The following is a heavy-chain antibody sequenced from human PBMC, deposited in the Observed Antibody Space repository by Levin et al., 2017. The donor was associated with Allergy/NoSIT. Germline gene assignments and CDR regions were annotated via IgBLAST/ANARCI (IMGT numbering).Heavy chain of an antibody. Sequence: GASVKVSCAASGFTFSTYSMNWVRQAPGQGLQWVSYISSSSDTIYYADSVKGRFTISRDIAKNSLYLQMNSLRDEDTAVYYCARGRYGDYLIDYWGQGTLVTVSS. D-gene: IGHD4-17*01. V-gene: IGHV3-48*02. J-gene: IGHJ4*02. CDR3: ARGRYGDYLIDY. CDR2: ISSSSDTI. CDR1: GFTFSTYS.